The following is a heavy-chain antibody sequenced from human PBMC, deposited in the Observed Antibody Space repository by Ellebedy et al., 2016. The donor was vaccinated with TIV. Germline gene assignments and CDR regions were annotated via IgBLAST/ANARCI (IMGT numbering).Heavy chain of an antibody. J-gene: IGHJ3*02. Sequence: GESLKISXAASGFTFSSYWMSWVRQAPGKGLEWVANIKQDGSEKYYVDSVKGRFTISRDNAKNSLYLQMNSLRAEDTAVYYCARDGDFTVTTPNDAFDIWGQGTMVTVSS. CDR3: ARDGDFTVTTPNDAFDI. V-gene: IGHV3-7*01. D-gene: IGHD4-17*01. CDR1: GFTFSSYW. CDR2: IKQDGSEK.